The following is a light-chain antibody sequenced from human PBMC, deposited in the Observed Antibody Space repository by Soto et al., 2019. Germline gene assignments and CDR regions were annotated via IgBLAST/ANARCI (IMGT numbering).Light chain of an antibody. V-gene: IGKV1-5*03. CDR3: PLSISYSQA. J-gene: IGKJ1*01. Sequence: DKQETQSPSTRCGCVGDRVRRTWRASQTISSWLAWYQQKPGNAPKLLIYTASTLKSGVPSRFSGSGSGTEFTFTVSALQPDPFSAHSCPLSISYSQAFAQGTKVDIK. CDR2: TAS. CDR1: QTISSW.